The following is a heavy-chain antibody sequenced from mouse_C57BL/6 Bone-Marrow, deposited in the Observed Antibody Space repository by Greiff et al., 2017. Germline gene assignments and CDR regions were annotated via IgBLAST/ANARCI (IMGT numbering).Heavy chain of an antibody. CDR3: ARGATEDYAMDY. CDR2: IYPGSGNT. J-gene: IGHJ4*01. V-gene: IGHV1-66*01. D-gene: IGHD3-1*01. CDR1: GYSFTSYY. Sequence: VQLQQSGPELVKPGASVKISCKASGYSFTSYYIHWVKQRPGQGLEWIGWIYPGSGNTKYNEKFKGKATLTADTSSSTAYMQLSSLTSEDSAVYYCARGATEDYAMDYWGQGTSVTVSS.